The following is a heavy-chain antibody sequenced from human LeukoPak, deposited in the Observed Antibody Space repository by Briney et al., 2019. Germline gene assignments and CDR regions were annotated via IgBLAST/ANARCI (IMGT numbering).Heavy chain of an antibody. Sequence: GGSLRLSCAASGFTFTRYWMSWVRQAPGKGLEWVANIKQDGSEKYYVDSVKGRFTISRDNSKNSLYLQMNSLRGEDTAVYYCATDSGYDWGEFNIWGQGTMVTVSS. CDR2: IKQDGSEK. CDR3: ATDSGYDWGEFNI. V-gene: IGHV3-7*03. CDR1: GFTFTRYW. D-gene: IGHD5-12*01. J-gene: IGHJ3*02.